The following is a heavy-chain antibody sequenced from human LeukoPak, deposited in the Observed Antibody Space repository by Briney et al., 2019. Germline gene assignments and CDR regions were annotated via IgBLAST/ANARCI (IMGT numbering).Heavy chain of an antibody. D-gene: IGHD3-10*01. CDR3: AKDSFTMVRGVIITPLGYFDY. V-gene: IGHV3-53*01. CDR1: GFTVSSNY. CDR2: IYSGGST. Sequence: GGSLRLSCEASGFTVSSNYMSWVRQAPGKGLEWVSVIYSGGSTYYADSVKGRFTISRDNSKNTLYLQMNSLRAEDTAVYYCAKDSFTMVRGVIITPLGYFDYWGQGTLVTVSS. J-gene: IGHJ4*02.